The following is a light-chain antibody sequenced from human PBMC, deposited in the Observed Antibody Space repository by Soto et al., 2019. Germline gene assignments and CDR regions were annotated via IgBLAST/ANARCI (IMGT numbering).Light chain of an antibody. CDR1: QNIFSNY. CDR3: QQRSNWPIT. J-gene: IGKJ3*01. Sequence: ETVLTQSPGNLSTPSGERITIACRSSQNIFSNYLAWYQQKPGQAPRRVIYDASNRATGIPARISGSGSGTDFTLTVSRLQTEDFAVYYCQQRSNWPITFGQGTKVDIK. CDR2: DAS. V-gene: IGKV3D-20*02.